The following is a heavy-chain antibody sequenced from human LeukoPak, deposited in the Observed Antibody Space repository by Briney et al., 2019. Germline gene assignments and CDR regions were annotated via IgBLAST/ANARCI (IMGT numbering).Heavy chain of an antibody. Sequence: SETLSLTCAVSGYSISSGYYWGWIRQPPGKGLEWIGSIYHSGSTYYNPSLKSRDTISVDTSKNQFSLKLSSVTAADTAVYYCARVMITFGGVIVTYYYYGMDVWGKGTTVTVSS. CDR3: ARVMITFGGVIVTYYYYGMDV. CDR2: IYHSGST. D-gene: IGHD3-16*02. CDR1: GYSISSGYY. V-gene: IGHV4-38-2*01. J-gene: IGHJ6*04.